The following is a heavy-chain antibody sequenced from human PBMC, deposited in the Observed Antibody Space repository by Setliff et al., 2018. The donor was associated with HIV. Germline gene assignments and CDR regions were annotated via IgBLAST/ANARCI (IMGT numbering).Heavy chain of an antibody. Sequence: SETLSLTCTVSGGSISSRSYYWSWLRQPAGKGLEWIGRIYSNGNTDYNPSLKSRVTISEDTSKNQFSLKVNSVTAADTAMYFCARTVRREFRTNVGDHYYFYMDVWGKGTTVTVSS. CDR2: IYSNGNT. J-gene: IGHJ6*03. V-gene: IGHV4-61*02. D-gene: IGHD3-3*01. CDR1: GGSISSRSYY. CDR3: ARTVRREFRTNVGDHYYFYMDV.